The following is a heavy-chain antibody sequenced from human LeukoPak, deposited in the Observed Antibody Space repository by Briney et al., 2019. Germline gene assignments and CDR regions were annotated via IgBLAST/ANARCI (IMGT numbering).Heavy chain of an antibody. V-gene: IGHV4-39*01. D-gene: IGHD5-18*01. CDR1: GGSISSSSYS. Sequence: SETLSLTCTVSGGSISSSSYSWGWIRQPPGKGLEWIGSIYYSGSTYYNPSLKSRVTISVDTSKNQFSLKLSSVTAADTAVYYCARGSVQLWQFRRSIPIGDNWFDPWGQGTLVTVSS. CDR2: IYYSGST. CDR3: ARGSVQLWQFRRSIPIGDNWFDP. J-gene: IGHJ5*02.